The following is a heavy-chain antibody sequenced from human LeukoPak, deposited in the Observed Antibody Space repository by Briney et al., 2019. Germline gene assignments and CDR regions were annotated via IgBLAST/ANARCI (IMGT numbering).Heavy chain of an antibody. CDR3: AKGARTNIAVAGPQDY. J-gene: IGHJ4*02. CDR2: IRYDGSNK. V-gene: IGHV3-30*02. CDR1: GFTFSSYG. D-gene: IGHD6-19*01. Sequence: GGSLRLSCAASGFTFSSYGMHWVRQAPGKGLEWVAFIRYDGSNKYYADSVKGRFTISRDNSKNTLYLQMNSLRAEDTAVYYCAKGARTNIAVAGPQDYWGQGTLVTVSS.